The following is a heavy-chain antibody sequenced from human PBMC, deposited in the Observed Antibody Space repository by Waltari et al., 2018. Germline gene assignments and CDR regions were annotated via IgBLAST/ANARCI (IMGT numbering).Heavy chain of an antibody. Sequence: QVQLQESGPGLVKPSETLSLTCTVSGGPTSSYYWSWIRKPAGKRLEWIGRIYTSGSTNYHPSLKGRVTMSVDTSKNQFSLKLSSVTAADTAVYYCARDVTAEWELRLFDYWGQGTLVTVSS. CDR2: IYTSGST. CDR3: ARDVTAEWELRLFDY. CDR1: GGPTSSYY. D-gene: IGHD1-26*01. J-gene: IGHJ4*02. V-gene: IGHV4-4*07.